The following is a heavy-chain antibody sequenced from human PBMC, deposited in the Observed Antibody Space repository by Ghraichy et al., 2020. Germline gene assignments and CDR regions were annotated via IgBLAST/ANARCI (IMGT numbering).Heavy chain of an antibody. CDR2: IWYDGSNK. V-gene: IGHV3-33*01. D-gene: IGHD6-19*01. CDR3: ARDRIAVAGDYYYGMDV. J-gene: IGHJ6*02. CDR1: GFTFSGYG. Sequence: GESLNISCAASGFTFSGYGMHWVRQAPGKGLEWVAVIWYDGSNKYYADSVKGRFTISRDNSKNTLYLQMNSLRAEDTAVYYCARDRIAVAGDYYYGMDVWGQGTTVTVSS.